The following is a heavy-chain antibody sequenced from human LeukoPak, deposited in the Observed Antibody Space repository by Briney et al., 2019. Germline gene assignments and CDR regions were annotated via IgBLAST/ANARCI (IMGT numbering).Heavy chain of an antibody. CDR1: GFTFSSYG. Sequence: GSLRLSCAASGFTFSSYGIHWVRQAPGKGLEWVAVISYDGSNKYYADSVKGRFTISRDNSKNTLYLQMNSLRAEDTAVYYCASGTPHIAVGRRVDYWGQGTLVTVSS. CDR3: ASGTPHIAVGRRVDY. V-gene: IGHV3-30*03. J-gene: IGHJ4*02. CDR2: ISYDGSNK. D-gene: IGHD6-19*01.